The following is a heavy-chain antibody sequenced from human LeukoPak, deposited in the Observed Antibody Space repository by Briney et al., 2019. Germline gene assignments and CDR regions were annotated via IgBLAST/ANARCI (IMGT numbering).Heavy chain of an antibody. Sequence: GGSLRRSCAASGFTFSNYAMTWIRQAPGMGLEWVSSVSDNGNTPYYAAAVKGRFAISRDNSNNTLYLQMNSLRVEDTAVYFCVTGAFNFDYWGQGTLVTVSS. J-gene: IGHJ4*02. CDR3: VTGAFNFDY. CDR2: VSDNGNTP. D-gene: IGHD1-14*01. CDR1: GFTFSNYA. V-gene: IGHV3-23*01.